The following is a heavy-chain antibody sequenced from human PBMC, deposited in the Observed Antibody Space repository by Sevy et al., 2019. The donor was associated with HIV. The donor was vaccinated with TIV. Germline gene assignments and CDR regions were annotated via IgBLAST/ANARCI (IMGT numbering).Heavy chain of an antibody. V-gene: IGHV3-30-3*01. J-gene: IGHJ4*02. CDR2: VSSDGSEI. CDR1: GFTFSTYA. D-gene: IGHD7-27*01. Sequence: GGSLRLSCAVSGFTFSTYAMHWVRQAPGKGLECVAIVSSDGSEINYADSVKGQFTISRDNSRNTLYLQMNSLRTEETALYYCARDQLGSIDYWGQGTLVTVSS. CDR3: ARDQLGSIDY.